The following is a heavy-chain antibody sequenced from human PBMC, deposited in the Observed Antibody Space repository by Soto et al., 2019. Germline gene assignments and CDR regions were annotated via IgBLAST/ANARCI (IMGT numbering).Heavy chain of an antibody. CDR2: IYYSGST. CDR1: GGSVSSGSYY. D-gene: IGHD5-18*01. V-gene: IGHV4-61*01. Sequence: PSETLSLTCTVSGGSVSSGSYYWSWIRQPPGKGLEWIGYIYYSGSTNYNPSLKSRVTISVDTSKNQFSLKLSSVTAADTAVYYCARVSTAMVLYYYGMDVWGQGTTVTVSS. CDR3: ARVSTAMVLYYYGMDV. J-gene: IGHJ6*02.